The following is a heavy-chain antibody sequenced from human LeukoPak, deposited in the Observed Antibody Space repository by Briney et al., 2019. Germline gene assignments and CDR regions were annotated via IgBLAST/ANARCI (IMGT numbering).Heavy chain of an antibody. Sequence: WETLSLTCAVYGGTFSNYYWSWIRQPPGKGLEWIGGVNHRGSTNYNPSLNSRVTILVDTSNNQFSLKLSSVTAADTAVYYCARELGYYDSSGYYGGTFEYWGQGTLVTVSS. D-gene: IGHD3-22*01. CDR1: GGTFSNYY. V-gene: IGHV4-34*01. CDR3: ARELGYYDSSGYYGGTFEY. J-gene: IGHJ4*02. CDR2: VNHRGST.